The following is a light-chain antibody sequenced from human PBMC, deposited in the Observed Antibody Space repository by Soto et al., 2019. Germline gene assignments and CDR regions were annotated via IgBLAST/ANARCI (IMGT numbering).Light chain of an antibody. CDR1: SSDIGSYNV. J-gene: IGLJ1*01. V-gene: IGLV2-23*01. Sequence: QSALTQPASVSGSPGQSITISCTGTSSDIGSYNVVSWYQQHPGKAPKFLIYGGSKRPSGVSNRFSGSKSGNTASLTISGLQPQDEAAYHCRSSAGSSTYVFGTATKVPS. CDR3: RSSAGSSTYV. CDR2: GGS.